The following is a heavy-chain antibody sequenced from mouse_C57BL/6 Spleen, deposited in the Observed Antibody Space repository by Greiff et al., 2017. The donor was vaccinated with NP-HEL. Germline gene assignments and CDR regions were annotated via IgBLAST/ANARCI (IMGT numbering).Heavy chain of an antibody. D-gene: IGHD2-5*01. CDR1: GYTFTDYY. CDR2: INPNNGGT. J-gene: IGHJ3*01. V-gene: IGHV1-26*01. CDR3: ARVDYSNYGTWFAY. Sequence: EVQLQQSGPELVKPGASVKISCKASGYTFTDYYMNWVKQSHGKSLEWIGDINPNNGGTSYNQKFKGKATLTVDKSSSTAYMELRSLTSEDSAVYYCARVDYSNYGTWFAYWGQGTLVTVSA.